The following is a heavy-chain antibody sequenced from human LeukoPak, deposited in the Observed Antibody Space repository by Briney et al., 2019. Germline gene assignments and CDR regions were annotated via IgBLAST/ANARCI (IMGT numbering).Heavy chain of an antibody. V-gene: IGHV4-61*02. J-gene: IGHJ5*02. Sequence: SETLSLTCTVSGGSISTDLYYWTWTRQPAGKGLEWIGRIYSNGWTDYNPPLKSRVSISIDTSKNHFSLKMSLATAADTALYYCARGSGWNSFDPWGKGTLVTVSS. CDR2: IYSNGWT. CDR3: ARGSGWNSFDP. D-gene: IGHD6-19*01. CDR1: GGSISTDLYY.